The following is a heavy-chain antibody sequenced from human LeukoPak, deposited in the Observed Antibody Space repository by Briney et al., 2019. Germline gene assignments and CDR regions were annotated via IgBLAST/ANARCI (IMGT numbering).Heavy chain of an antibody. CDR1: GGSFSGYY. CDR3: AWGTRDAFDI. Sequence: SETLSLTCAVYGGSFSGYYRSWIRQPPGKGLEWIGYIYYSGSTNYNPSLKSRVTISVDTSKNQFSLKLSSVTAADTAVYYCAWGTRDAFDIWGQGTMVTVSS. D-gene: IGHD1-1*01. J-gene: IGHJ3*02. V-gene: IGHV4-59*01. CDR2: IYYSGST.